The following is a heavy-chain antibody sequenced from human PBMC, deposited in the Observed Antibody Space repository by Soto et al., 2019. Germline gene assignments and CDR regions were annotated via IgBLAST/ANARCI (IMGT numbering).Heavy chain of an antibody. CDR2: ISGSDAST. D-gene: IGHD2-2*01. V-gene: IGHV3-23*01. J-gene: IGHJ4*02. CDR1: GFTFSSHA. Sequence: EVQLLESGGGLVQPGGSLRLSCEASGFTFSSHAMSWVRQAPGKGLEWVSAISGSDASTFDADSVRGRFTISRDNSKNTLYLHMTSLRVEDTAIYYCTKDPCTRSSCYFDFWGQGSLVTVSS. CDR3: TKDPCTRSSCYFDF.